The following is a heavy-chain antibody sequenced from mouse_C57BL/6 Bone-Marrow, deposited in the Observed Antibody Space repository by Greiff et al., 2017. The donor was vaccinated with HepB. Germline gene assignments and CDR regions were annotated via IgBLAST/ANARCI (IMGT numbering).Heavy chain of an antibody. D-gene: IGHD1-1*01. CDR3: ARSHYYGSSSSYWYFDV. J-gene: IGHJ1*03. CDR1: GYTFTSYW. CDR2: IYPGSGST. Sequence: QVQLQQPGAELVKPGASVKMSCKASGYTFTSYWITWVKQRPGQGLEWIGDIYPGSGSTNYNEKFKSKATLTVDTSSSTAYMQLSSLTSEDSAVYYCARSHYYGSSSSYWYFDVWGTGTTVTVSS. V-gene: IGHV1-55*01.